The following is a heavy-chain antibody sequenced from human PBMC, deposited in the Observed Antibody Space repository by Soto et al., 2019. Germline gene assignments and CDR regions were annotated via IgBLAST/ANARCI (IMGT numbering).Heavy chain of an antibody. V-gene: IGHV4-4*02. Sequence: QVLLQESGPGLVQPSGTLSLSCAVSGGSISSSHFWGWVRQPPGKGLEWVGDISHSGSVNYNPSLKSRVTISIDTSKNQFSLKLNSVTAADTAVYYCARSFGWYAIDYWGQGTLVIVSS. CDR2: ISHSGSV. J-gene: IGHJ4*02. D-gene: IGHD6-19*01. CDR1: GGSISSSHF. CDR3: ARSFGWYAIDY.